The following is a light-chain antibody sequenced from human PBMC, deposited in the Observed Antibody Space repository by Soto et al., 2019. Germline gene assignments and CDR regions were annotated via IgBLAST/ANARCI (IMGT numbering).Light chain of an antibody. V-gene: IGKV1-9*01. CDR3: QQLNSYPRT. J-gene: IGKJ1*01. CDR2: SAS. CDR1: QGISNY. Sequence: DIQLTQSPSFLSASVGDRVAITCRASQGISNYVAWYHQKPGKAPKLLIYSASSLQSGVPSRFSGSGSGTEFTLTITNLQPEDFATYYCQQLNSYPRTFGQGTKVDIK.